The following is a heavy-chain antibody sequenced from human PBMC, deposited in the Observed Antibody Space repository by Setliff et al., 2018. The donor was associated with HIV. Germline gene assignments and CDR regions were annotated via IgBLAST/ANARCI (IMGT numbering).Heavy chain of an antibody. CDR1: GFIFSNYW. J-gene: IGHJ4*02. CDR3: AKGSYSSGGYDNYLDY. D-gene: IGHD2-15*01. CDR2: LNSDGSST. Sequence: PGESLKISCAASGFIFSNYWMHWFRQAPGKGLVWVSCLNSDGSSTTYADSVKGRFTISRDNAKNTVYLQMNSLRVEDTAVYYCAKGSYSSGGYDNYLDYWGQGALVTVAS. V-gene: IGHV3-74*03.